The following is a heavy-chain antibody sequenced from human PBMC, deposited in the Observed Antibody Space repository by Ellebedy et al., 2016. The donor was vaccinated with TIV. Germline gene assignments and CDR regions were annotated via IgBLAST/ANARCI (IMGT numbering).Heavy chain of an antibody. Sequence: GESLKISCAASGFNFSSYWMYWVRQLPGMGLHWVARTNGDGRSTSYAESVNGRFTVARDNAKNTRYLHLNSLRAEDTAVYYCAGGYYDFWNTYRDCWGQGTLVTVSS. J-gene: IGHJ4*02. D-gene: IGHD3-3*01. CDR3: AGGYYDFWNTYRDC. V-gene: IGHV3-74*01. CDR1: GFNFSSYW. CDR2: TNGDGRST.